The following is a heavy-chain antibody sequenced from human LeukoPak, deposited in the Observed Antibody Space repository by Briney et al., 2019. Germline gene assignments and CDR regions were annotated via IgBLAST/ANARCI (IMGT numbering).Heavy chain of an antibody. J-gene: IGHJ3*02. CDR3: AKVWFGEYLDAFDI. D-gene: IGHD3-10*01. CDR2: ISYDGSNK. V-gene: IGHV3-30-3*01. CDR1: GFTFSSYA. Sequence: GRSLRLSCAASGFTFSSYAMHWVRQAPGKGLEWVAVISYDGSNKYYADSVKGRFTISRDNSKNTLYLQMNSLRSEDTAVYYCAKVWFGEYLDAFDIWGLGTKVTVSS.